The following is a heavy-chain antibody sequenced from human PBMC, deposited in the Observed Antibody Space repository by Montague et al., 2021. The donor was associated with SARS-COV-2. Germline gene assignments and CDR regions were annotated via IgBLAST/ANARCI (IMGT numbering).Heavy chain of an antibody. Sequence: CAISGDSVSSNLATWNWIRQSPSRGLEWLGRTYYRSKWYNDYAESVKSRITIDPDTSKHQFSLHLNSVTPEDTAVYHCARISVGSKYYFDFWGQGTLVTVSS. CDR3: ARISVGSKYYFDF. CDR1: GDSVSSNLAT. J-gene: IGHJ4*02. V-gene: IGHV6-1*01. CDR2: TYYRSKWYN. D-gene: IGHD4-11*01.